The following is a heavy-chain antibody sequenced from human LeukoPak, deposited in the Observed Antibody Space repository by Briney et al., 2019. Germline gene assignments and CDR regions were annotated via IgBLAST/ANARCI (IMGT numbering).Heavy chain of an antibody. D-gene: IGHD3-3*01. CDR3: ARSPQAIFGVVIIFDY. CDR1: GGSISSSTYY. V-gene: IGHV4-39*07. Sequence: SETLSLTCTVSGGSISSSTYYWGWIRQPPGKGLEWIGSMHYSGSTYYNPSLNSRVAISVDTSKNQFSLKLTSVTAADTAVYYCARSPQAIFGVVIIFDYWGQGTLVTVSS. J-gene: IGHJ4*02. CDR2: MHYSGST.